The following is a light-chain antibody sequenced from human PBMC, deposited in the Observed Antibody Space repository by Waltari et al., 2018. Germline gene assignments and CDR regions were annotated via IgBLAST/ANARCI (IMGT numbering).Light chain of an antibody. V-gene: IGLV3-25*03. CDR2: KDT. CDR3: QSTDRSDRWV. CDR1: ALPKQY. Sequence: SYELTQPPSVSVSPGQTAAITCSGDALPKQYAYWYHQKPGQAPVLLIYKDTDRPSGIPERFAGSTSGTTVTLTISGVQAEDEADYYCQSTDRSDRWVFGGGTKLTVL. J-gene: IGLJ3*02.